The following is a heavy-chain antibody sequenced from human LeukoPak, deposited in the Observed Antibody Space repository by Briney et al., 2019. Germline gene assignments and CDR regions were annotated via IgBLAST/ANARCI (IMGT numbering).Heavy chain of an antibody. V-gene: IGHV3-23*01. CDR3: ARASEAQWLVSH. Sequence: GGSLRLSCAASGFTFSSYGMSWVRQSPGKGLEWVSAISGSGGSTYYADSVKGRFTISRDNSKNTLYLQMNSLRAEDTAVYYCARASEAQWLVSHWGQGTLVTVSS. J-gene: IGHJ4*02. D-gene: IGHD6-19*01. CDR2: ISGSGGST. CDR1: GFTFSSYG.